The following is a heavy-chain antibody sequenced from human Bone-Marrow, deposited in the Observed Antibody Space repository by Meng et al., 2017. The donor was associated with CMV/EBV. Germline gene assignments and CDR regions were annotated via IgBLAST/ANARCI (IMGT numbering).Heavy chain of an antibody. V-gene: IGHV3-23*01. CDR2: ITPSGATT. CDR3: AKEFGGGKYGLFDN. CDR1: AFTFNNYA. J-gene: IGHJ4*02. Sequence: AASAFTFNNYAMSWVRQGPGKGLEWVSTITPSGATTHYTDSVKGRFTTSRDNSKNTLYLQMNSLRAEDTAVYYCAKEFGGGKYGLFDNWGQGALVTSPQ. D-gene: IGHD4-23*01.